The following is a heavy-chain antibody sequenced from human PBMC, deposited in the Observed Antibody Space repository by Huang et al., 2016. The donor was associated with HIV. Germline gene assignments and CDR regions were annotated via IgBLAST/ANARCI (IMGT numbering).Heavy chain of an antibody. Sequence: QVQLVQSGAEVKKPGASVKVSCKASGYTFSSCGISWVRQAPGQGLEWGGWSSVYNGNTKFAQKFQGRRTMTTDTSTSTAYMELRSLRSDDTAVYYCARGGGIQLWLLGYYYMDVWGNGTTVTVSS. CDR1: GYTFSSCG. CDR3: ARGGGIQLWLLGYYYMDV. D-gene: IGHD5-18*01. J-gene: IGHJ6*03. CDR2: SSVYNGNT. V-gene: IGHV1-18*01.